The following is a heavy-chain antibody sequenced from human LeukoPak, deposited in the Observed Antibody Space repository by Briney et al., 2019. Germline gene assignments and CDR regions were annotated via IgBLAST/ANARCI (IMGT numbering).Heavy chain of an antibody. Sequence: GGSLRLSCAASGFTFSNAWMSWVRQAPGKGLEWAGRIKSRTDGGTTDYAAPVKGRFTISRDDSKNTLYLQMNSLKTEDTAVYYCTTVIDYWGQGTLVTVSS. CDR1: GFTFSNAW. V-gene: IGHV3-15*01. CDR2: IKSRTDGGTT. CDR3: TTVIDY. J-gene: IGHJ4*02.